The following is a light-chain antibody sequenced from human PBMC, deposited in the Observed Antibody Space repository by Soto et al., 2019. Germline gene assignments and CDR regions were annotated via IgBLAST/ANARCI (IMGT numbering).Light chain of an antibody. CDR3: QQYGRSPGLIT. Sequence: EIVLTQSPGTLSLSPGERATLSCRASQSVSSTYLAWYQQKPGQAPRLLIYEASIRATGIPDRFSGSGSGTDSTLTISRLEPEDFAVYYCQQYGRSPGLITFGPGTKVDIK. J-gene: IGKJ3*01. CDR1: QSVSSTY. V-gene: IGKV3-20*01. CDR2: EAS.